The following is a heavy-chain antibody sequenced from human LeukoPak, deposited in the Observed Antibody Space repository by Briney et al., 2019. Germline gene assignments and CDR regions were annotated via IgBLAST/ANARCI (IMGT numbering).Heavy chain of an antibody. D-gene: IGHD6-19*01. Sequence: GESLKISCKGSGYSFTSYWISWVRQMPGKGLEWMGIIYPGDSDTRYSPSFQGQVTISADKSISTAYLQWSSLKASDTAMHYCARQEGAVAGIDYNWFDPWGQGTLVTVSS. V-gene: IGHV5-51*01. J-gene: IGHJ5*02. CDR3: ARQEGAVAGIDYNWFDP. CDR1: GYSFTSYW. CDR2: IYPGDSDT.